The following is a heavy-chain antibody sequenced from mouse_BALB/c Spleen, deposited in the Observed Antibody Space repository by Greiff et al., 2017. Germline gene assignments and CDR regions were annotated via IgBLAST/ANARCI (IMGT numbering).Heavy chain of an antibody. V-gene: IGHV5-6-5*01. CDR1: GFTFSSYA. CDR2: ISSGGST. CDR3: AREGTMIRYYAMDY. J-gene: IGHJ4*01. Sequence: EVKLVESGGGLVKPGGSLKLSCAASGFTFSSYAMSWVRQTPEKRLEWVASISSGGSTYYPDSVKGRFTISRDNARNILYLQMSSLRSEDTAMYYCAREGTMIRYYAMDYWGQGTSVTVSS. D-gene: IGHD2-4*01.